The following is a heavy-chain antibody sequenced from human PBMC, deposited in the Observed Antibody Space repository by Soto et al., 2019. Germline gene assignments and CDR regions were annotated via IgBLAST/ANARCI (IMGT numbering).Heavy chain of an antibody. D-gene: IGHD3-10*01. V-gene: IGHV1-69*08. CDR2: IIPFLGVT. J-gene: IGHJ4*02. CDR1: GGTFSPYT. Sequence: QVQLVQSGAEVKKPGSSVKVSCKASGGTFSPYTVNWVRQAPGQGLEWMGRIIPFLGVTNYAQKFQARVTLTADTSTPTAYMELSGLRFEDTAVYYCARDWESTVSTWSFGAFWGRGTLVNVSS. CDR3: ARDWESTVSTWSFGAF.